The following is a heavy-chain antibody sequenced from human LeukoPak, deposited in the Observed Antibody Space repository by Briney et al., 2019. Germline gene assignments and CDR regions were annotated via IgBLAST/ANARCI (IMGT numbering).Heavy chain of an antibody. D-gene: IGHD6-19*01. V-gene: IGHV4-39*07. CDR1: GGSISSSSYY. Sequence: PSETLSLTCTVSGGSISSSSYYWGWIRQPPGKGLEWIGSIYYSGSTYYNPSLKSRVTISVDTSKNQFSLKLSSVTAADTAVYYCARDRYGSGWFTFGYWGQGTLVTVSS. CDR2: IYYSGST. J-gene: IGHJ4*02. CDR3: ARDRYGSGWFTFGY.